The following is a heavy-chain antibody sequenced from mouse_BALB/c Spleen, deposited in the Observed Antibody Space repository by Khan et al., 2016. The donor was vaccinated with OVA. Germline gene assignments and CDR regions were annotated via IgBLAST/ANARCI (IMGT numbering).Heavy chain of an antibody. D-gene: IGHD2-10*01. CDR2: IWSDGST. V-gene: IGHV2-6-1*01. CDR3: DRQPYYHYNIMDY. J-gene: IGHJ4*01. CDR1: GFSLTNYG. Sequence: QVQLKQSGPGLVAPSQSLSITCTISGFSLTNYGIHWVRQPPGKGLEWLVVIWSDGSTTYNPALKSRLTISKDNSKSQAFLKTNSPQTDDTAVDFRDRQPYYHYNIMDYWGQGTSVTVSS.